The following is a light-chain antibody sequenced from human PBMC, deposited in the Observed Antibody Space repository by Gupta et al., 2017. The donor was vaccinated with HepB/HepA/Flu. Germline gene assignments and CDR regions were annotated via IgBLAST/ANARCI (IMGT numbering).Light chain of an antibody. V-gene: IGLV1-40*01. J-gene: IGLJ2*01. CDR3: QSYDSSLSVV. CDR1: SSNIGEGYA. CDR2: GNS. Sequence: QSVLTQPPAGSGAPGQRVTISCTGSSSNIGEGYAVHWYQPPPGTPPKLLIYGNSKRPAGVPARFSGSKSGTSASLAITGLQAEDEADYYCQSYDSSLSVVFGGGTKLTVL.